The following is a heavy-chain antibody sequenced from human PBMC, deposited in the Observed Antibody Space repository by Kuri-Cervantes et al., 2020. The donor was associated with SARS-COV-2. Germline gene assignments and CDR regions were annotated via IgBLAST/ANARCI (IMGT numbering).Heavy chain of an antibody. V-gene: IGHV1-2*04. CDR2: INPNSGGT. D-gene: IGHD2-15*01. CDR1: GYTFTGYY. Sequence: ASVKVSCKASGYTFTGYYMHWVRQAPGQGLEWMGWINPNSGGTNYAQKFQGWVTMTRNTSISTAYMELRSLRSDDTAVYYCARGIVVVVAAMGYFDYWGQGTLVTVSS. CDR3: ARGIVVVVAAMGYFDY. J-gene: IGHJ4*02.